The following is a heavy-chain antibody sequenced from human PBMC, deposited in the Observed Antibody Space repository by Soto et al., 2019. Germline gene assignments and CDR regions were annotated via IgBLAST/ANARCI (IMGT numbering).Heavy chain of an antibody. D-gene: IGHD1-1*01. CDR2: ISSSSRFT. J-gene: IGHJ2*01. CDR1: GFPFGDYY. V-gene: IGHV3-11*06. Sequence: GGSLRLSCEASGFPFGDYYMSWVRQSPERGLEWLSFISSSSRFTKYADSVRGRFTISRDNAKNALYLQMNSLRAEGTAVYYCARRLGSLPTAYLDLWGRGTLVTVSS. CDR3: ARRLGSLPTAYLDL.